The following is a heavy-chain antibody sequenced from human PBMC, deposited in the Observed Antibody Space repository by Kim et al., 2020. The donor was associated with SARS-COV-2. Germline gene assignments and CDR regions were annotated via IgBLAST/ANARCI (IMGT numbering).Heavy chain of an antibody. CDR2: IFPADSDT. J-gene: IGHJ4*02. Sequence: GESLKISCKAFGYSFPNYWIGWVRQKPGKGLEWMGIIFPADSDTRYSPSLQGQVTISADKSMNIAYLQWSSLKASDTAMYYCARLSVSGTTSFDFDQWGRGIQVTVSS. D-gene: IGHD1-20*01. CDR1: GYSFPNYW. V-gene: IGHV5-51*01. CDR3: ARLSVSGTTSFDFDQ.